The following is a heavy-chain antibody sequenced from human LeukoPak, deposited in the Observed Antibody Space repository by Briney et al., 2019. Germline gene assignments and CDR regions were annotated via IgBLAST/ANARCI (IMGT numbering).Heavy chain of an antibody. Sequence: GGPVRLSCAASGFSFSIYAMNWVRQAPGKGLEWVSLIIGNGRDIRYADSVKGRFTISRDNSKNILYLQMNSLRAEDTAVYFCAKDLTPDGLYELDSWGQGTPVTVSS. V-gene: IGHV3-23*01. CDR1: GFSFSIYA. CDR2: IIGNGRDI. D-gene: IGHD2-8*01. J-gene: IGHJ4*02. CDR3: AKDLTPDGLYELDS.